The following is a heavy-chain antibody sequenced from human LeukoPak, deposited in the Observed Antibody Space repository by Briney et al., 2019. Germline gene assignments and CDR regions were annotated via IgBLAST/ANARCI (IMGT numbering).Heavy chain of an antibody. CDR1: GYTFTSYD. CDR2: MNPNSGNT. V-gene: IGHV1-8*01. J-gene: IGHJ4*02. Sequence: ASVKVSCKPSGYTFTSYDINWVRQATGQGLEWMGWMNPNSGNTGYAQKFQGRVTMTRNTSISTAYMELSSLRSEDTAVYYCARGGTNYYDSSGYWDDWGQGTLVTVSS. D-gene: IGHD3-22*01. CDR3: ARGGTNYYDSSGYWDD.